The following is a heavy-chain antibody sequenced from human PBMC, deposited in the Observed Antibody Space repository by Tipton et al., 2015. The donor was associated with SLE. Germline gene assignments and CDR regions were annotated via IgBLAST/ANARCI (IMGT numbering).Heavy chain of an antibody. V-gene: IGHV4-59*11. CDR3: ARDGDLELPYYFDY. D-gene: IGHD1-7*01. CDR2: IHYSGST. Sequence: TLSLTCTVSSGSISSHHWNWIRQPPGKGLEWIGDIHYSGSTNYNPSHKSRVTISLDTSKNQFSLRLSSVTAADTAVYYCARDGDLELPYYFDYWGQGTLVTVSS. CDR1: SGSISSHH. J-gene: IGHJ4*02.